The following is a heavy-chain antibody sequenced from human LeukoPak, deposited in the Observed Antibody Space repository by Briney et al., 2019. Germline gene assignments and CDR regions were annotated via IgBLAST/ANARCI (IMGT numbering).Heavy chain of an antibody. V-gene: IGHV3-21*04. Sequence: GGSVRLSCAASAFSLKDYNMNWVRQAPGKGLEWVSSISYTGTYIYYADSVKGRFTVSRDNAQNSVYLQMNSLRVEDTAIYYCVRDRGTYRPIDYWGQGTLVTVSS. D-gene: IGHD1-26*01. J-gene: IGHJ4*02. CDR3: VRDRGTYRPIDY. CDR2: ISYTGTYI. CDR1: AFSLKDYN.